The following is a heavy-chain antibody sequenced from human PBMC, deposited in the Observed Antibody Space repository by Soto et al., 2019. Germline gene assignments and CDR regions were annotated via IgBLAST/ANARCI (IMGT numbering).Heavy chain of an antibody. CDR2: IYPAYSDT. D-gene: IGHD6-13*01. CDR3: VRLKYSTSLRVFQH. J-gene: IGHJ1*01. V-gene: IGHV5-51*01. CDR1: GYSFTNYW. Sequence: GESLKISCKASGYSFTNYWIGWVRQMPGKGLEWMGSIYPAYSDTRYSPSFQGHVTISGDKSISAAYLQWRTLKASDTAMYYCVRLKYSTSLRVFQHWGQGTLVTVSS.